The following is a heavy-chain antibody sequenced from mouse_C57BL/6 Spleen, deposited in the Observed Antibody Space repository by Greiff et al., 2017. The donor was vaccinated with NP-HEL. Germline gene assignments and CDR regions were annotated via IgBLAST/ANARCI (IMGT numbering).Heavy chain of an antibody. J-gene: IGHJ2*01. V-gene: IGHV2-2*01. D-gene: IGHD2-4*01. Sequence: QVQLKQSGPGLVQPSQSLSITCTVSGFSLTSYGVHWVRQSPGKGLEWLGVIWSGGSTDYNAAFISRLSISKNKSKSHVFFKMNSLQADDTAIYYCASGDDYPYYFDYWGQGTTLTVSS. CDR3: ASGDDYPYYFDY. CDR2: IWSGGST. CDR1: GFSLTSYG.